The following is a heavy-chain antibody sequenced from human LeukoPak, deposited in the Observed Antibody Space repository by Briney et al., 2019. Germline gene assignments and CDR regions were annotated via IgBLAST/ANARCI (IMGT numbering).Heavy chain of an antibody. CDR1: GYTFTSYG. V-gene: IGHV1-18*01. CDR3: ARDSVDGSGSYYTDSPDY. D-gene: IGHD3-10*01. CDR2: ISDYNGNT. J-gene: IGHJ4*02. Sequence: GASVKLSCKASGYTFTSYGISWVRQAPGQGLEWMAWISDYNGNTDYAQNLRGRFTITTDTSTSTVYMELRSLSSDDTAVYYCARDSVDGSGSYYTDSPDYWGQGTLVTVSS.